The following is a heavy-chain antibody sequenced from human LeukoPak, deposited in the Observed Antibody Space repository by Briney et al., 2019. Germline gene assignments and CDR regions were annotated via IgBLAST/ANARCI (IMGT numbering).Heavy chain of an antibody. CDR3: ARDESQWLVLLTVTEGAFDI. Sequence: GGSLRLSCAASGFNFDDYVMTWVRQAPGKGLEWVSGINWNGGGRGYADSVKGRFTISRDNAKNSLYLQMNSLRAEDTAVYYCARDESQWLVLLTVTEGAFDIWGQGTMVTVSS. D-gene: IGHD6-19*01. CDR1: GFNFDDYV. V-gene: IGHV3-20*04. CDR2: INWNGGGR. J-gene: IGHJ3*02.